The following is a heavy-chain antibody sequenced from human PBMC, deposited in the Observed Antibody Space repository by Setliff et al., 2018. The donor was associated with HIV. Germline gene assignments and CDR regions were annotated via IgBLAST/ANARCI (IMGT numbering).Heavy chain of an antibody. CDR1: GGSISSYY. V-gene: IGHV4-59*08. CDR3: ARHQGKYYDSSGYSGWFFDL. D-gene: IGHD3-22*01. J-gene: IGHJ2*01. CDR2: VYYTGST. Sequence: PSETLSLTCTVSGGSISSYYWSWIRQPPGKGLEWIGYVYYTGSTNYNPSLKGRVTISIDTSKNQFSLKLSSVTAADTAVYYCARHQGKYYDSSGYSGWFFDLWGRGTLVTVSS.